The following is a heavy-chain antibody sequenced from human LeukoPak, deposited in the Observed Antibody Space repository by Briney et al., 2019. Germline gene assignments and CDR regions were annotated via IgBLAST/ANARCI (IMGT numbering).Heavy chain of an antibody. CDR2: IKQDGSEK. J-gene: IGHJ4*02. CDR1: GFTFSSYW. V-gene: IGHV3-7*03. CDR3: ASNYYGPGSYPDY. D-gene: IGHD3-10*01. Sequence: GGSLRLSCAASGFTFSSYWMSWVRQAPGKGLEWVANIKQDGSEKYYVDSVKGRFTISRDNAKNSLYLQMNSLRAEDTAVYYCASNYYGPGSYPDYWGQGTLVTVSS.